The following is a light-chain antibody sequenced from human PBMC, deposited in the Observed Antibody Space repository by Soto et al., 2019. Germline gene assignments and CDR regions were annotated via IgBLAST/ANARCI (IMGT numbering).Light chain of an antibody. J-gene: IGLJ3*02. CDR3: AAWDDSLNGLV. CDR2: SDN. V-gene: IGLV1-44*01. CDR1: SSNIGSNI. Sequence: QLVLTQPPSASGTPGQSVTISCSGSSSNIGSNIVNWYQQVPGTAPKVLIYSDNQRPSGVPDRFSGSKSGTSASLAISGLQSGDEADYYCAAWDDSLNGLVFGGGTKLTVL.